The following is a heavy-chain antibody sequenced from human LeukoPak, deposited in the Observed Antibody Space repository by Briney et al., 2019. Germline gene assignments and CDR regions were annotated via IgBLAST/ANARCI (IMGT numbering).Heavy chain of an antibody. CDR2: INAGNGNT. CDR1: GYTFTSYA. CDR3: AREGGSSWYHYYYGMDV. J-gene: IGHJ6*02. Sequence: ASVKVSCKASGYTFTSYAMHWVRQAPGQRLEWMGWINAGNGNTKYSQKFQGRVTITRDTSASTAYMELSSLRSEDTAVYYCAREGGSSWYHYYYGMDVWGQGTTVTVSS. V-gene: IGHV1-3*01. D-gene: IGHD6-13*01.